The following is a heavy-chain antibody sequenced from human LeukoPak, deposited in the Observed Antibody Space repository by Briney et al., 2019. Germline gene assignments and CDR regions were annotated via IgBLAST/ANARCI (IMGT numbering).Heavy chain of an antibody. Sequence: SGPALVKPTQTLTLTCTFSGFSLSTSGMCVSWIRQPPGKALEWLARIDWDDDKYYSTSLKTRLTISKDTSKNQVVLTMTNMGPVDTATYYCARTITGTPGKWFDPWGQGTLVTVSS. CDR1: GFSLSTSGMC. D-gene: IGHD1-20*01. CDR3: ARTITGTPGKWFDP. V-gene: IGHV2-70*11. CDR2: IDWDDDK. J-gene: IGHJ5*02.